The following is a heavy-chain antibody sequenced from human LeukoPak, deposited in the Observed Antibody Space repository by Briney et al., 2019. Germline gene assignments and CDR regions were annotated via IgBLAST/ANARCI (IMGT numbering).Heavy chain of an antibody. J-gene: IGHJ4*02. CDR3: ARAVYGGFGEFYFDY. Sequence: SETLSLTCTVSGGSISSGRYYWSWIRQPAGKGLEWIGRIYTSGSTNYTPSLKSRVTISVDTSKNQFSLKLSSVTAADTAVYYCARAVYGGFGEFYFDYWGQGTLVTVSS. V-gene: IGHV4-61*02. D-gene: IGHD3-10*01. CDR2: IYTSGST. CDR1: GGSISSGRYY.